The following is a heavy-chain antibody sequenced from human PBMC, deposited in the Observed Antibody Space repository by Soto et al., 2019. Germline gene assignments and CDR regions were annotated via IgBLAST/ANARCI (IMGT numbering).Heavy chain of an antibody. CDR1: GFTFSTCT. CDR2: ISPSTSHI. J-gene: IGHJ6*02. D-gene: IGHD2-15*01. V-gene: IGHV3-21*01. CDR3: SGCSGGACHQNYGMDV. Sequence: EVHLVESGGGLVKPGGSLRLSCAVSGFTFSTCTMNWVRRAPGKGLEWVSSISPSTSHIYYVDSVKGRFTISRDNAKNSLFLQMNSLRAEDTAVYYCSGCSGGACHQNYGMDVWGQGTTVTVSS.